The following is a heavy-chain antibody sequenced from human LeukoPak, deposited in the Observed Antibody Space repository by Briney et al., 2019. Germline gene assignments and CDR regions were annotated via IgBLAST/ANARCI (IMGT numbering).Heavy chain of an antibody. J-gene: IGHJ5*01. CDR2: IHYSGIT. Sequence: SEILSLTCTVSGGSISSGSYYWGWIRQPPGKGLEWIGNIHYSGITYYNPSLKSRVTTSVDTSKDQFSLKVTSVTAADTAVYYCARQPHAFDNWFDSWGQGTLVTVSS. CDR3: ARQPHAFDNWFDS. D-gene: IGHD3-10*01. CDR1: GGSISSGSYY. V-gene: IGHV4-39*01.